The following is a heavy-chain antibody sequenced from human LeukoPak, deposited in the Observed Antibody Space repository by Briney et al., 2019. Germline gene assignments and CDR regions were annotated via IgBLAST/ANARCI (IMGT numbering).Heavy chain of an antibody. D-gene: IGHD6-13*01. CDR3: ARDRGNYFDY. V-gene: IGHV4-59*13. Sequence: SETLSLTCNVSGGSISSYYWSWIRQPPGKGLEWIGYISYSGTTNYNPSLKSRVTISVAPSKNQFSLKLRSVTAPDTAVYYCARDRGNYFDYWGQGTLVTVSS. CDR1: GGSISSYY. J-gene: IGHJ4*02. CDR2: ISYSGTT.